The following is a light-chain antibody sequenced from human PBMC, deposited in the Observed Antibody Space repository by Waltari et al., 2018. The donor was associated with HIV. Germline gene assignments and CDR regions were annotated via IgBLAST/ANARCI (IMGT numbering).Light chain of an antibody. V-gene: IGKV1-5*03. J-gene: IGKJ2*01. Sequence: DIRMTQSPSTLSASIGDSVTITCRASQNIGNFLAWYQQKPGKAPKLLISLASSLEIGVPGRFSGSGSGSDFTLTISGLQYEDFATYYCQQFETYYGFGQGTRLE. CDR3: QQFETYYG. CDR1: QNIGNF. CDR2: LAS.